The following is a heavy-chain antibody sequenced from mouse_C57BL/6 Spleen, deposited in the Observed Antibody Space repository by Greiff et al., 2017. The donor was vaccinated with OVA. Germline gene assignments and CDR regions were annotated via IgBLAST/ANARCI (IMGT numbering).Heavy chain of an antibody. J-gene: IGHJ4*01. CDR2: IYPGDGDT. D-gene: IGHD2-5*01. Sequence: QVQLQQSGPELVKPGASVKISCKASGYAFSSSWMNWVKQRPGKGLEWIGRIYPGDGDTNYNGKFKGKATLTADKSSSTAYMQLSSLTSEDSAVYFCARRYSNYNYYAMDYWGQGTSVTVSS. CDR1: GYAFSSSW. V-gene: IGHV1-82*01. CDR3: ARRYSNYNYYAMDY.